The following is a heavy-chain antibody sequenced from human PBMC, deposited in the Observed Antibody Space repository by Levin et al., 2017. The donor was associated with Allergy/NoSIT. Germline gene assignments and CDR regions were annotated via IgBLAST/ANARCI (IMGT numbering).Heavy chain of an antibody. CDR3: AHRPKWGISYYYMDV. CDR1: GFSLSSSGVA. J-gene: IGHJ6*03. Sequence: SGPTLVKPPQTLTLTCTFSGFSLSSSGVAVGWIRQPPGKALEWLALIYWDDDKRYSPSLKTRLTITKDTSKNQVVLTMTNMDPVDTATYYCAHRPKWGISYYYMDVWGKGTTVTVSS. D-gene: IGHD7-27*01. CDR2: IYWDDDK. V-gene: IGHV2-5*02.